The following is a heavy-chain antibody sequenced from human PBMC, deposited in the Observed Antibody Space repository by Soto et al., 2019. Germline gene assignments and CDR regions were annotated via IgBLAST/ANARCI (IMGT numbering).Heavy chain of an antibody. CDR3: SDAESYDTAYFSRY. J-gene: IGHJ4*02. Sequence: GGSLTLSCTASGFSFNTRWKPWVRQPQGRVSGCVSRCYLDSIAKNHAVFVNGPLTVSRDNAKNSVDLQTDSLNIEDSAVYYCSDAESYDTAYFSRYWGQGTPVTVSS. CDR2: CYLDSIAK. CDR1: GFSFNTRW. D-gene: IGHD3-10*01. V-gene: IGHV3-74*01.